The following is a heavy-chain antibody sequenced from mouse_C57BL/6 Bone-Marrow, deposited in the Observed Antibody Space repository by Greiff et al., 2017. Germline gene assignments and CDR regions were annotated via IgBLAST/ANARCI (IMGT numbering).Heavy chain of an antibody. J-gene: IGHJ2*01. CDR1: GYTFTDYN. CDR2: INPNNGGT. CDR3: ARCGTTVVPYYFDY. V-gene: IGHV1-18*01. Sequence: VQLQQSGPELVKPGASVKIPCKASGYTFTDYNMDWVKQSHGKSLEWIGDINPNNGGTIYNQKFKGKATLTVDKSSSTAYMELRSLTSGDTAVYYCARCGTTVVPYYFDYWGQGTTRTVSS. D-gene: IGHD1-1*01.